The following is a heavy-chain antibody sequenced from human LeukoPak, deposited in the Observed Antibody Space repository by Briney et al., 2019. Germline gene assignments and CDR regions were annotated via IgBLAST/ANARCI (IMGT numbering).Heavy chain of an antibody. CDR1: GYTFINYG. V-gene: IGHV1-18*04. Sequence: GASVKVSCKASGYTFINYGFTWVRQAPGQGLEWMGWISGYNGNTNYLQKFQGRVTMTTDTSTNTVYMELRSLSSDDTAVYYCARVSTNSRVGGYDPQWYFDLWAVAPWSLSPQ. CDR2: ISGYNGNT. J-gene: IGHJ2*01. CDR3: ARVSTNSRVGGYDPQWYFDL. D-gene: IGHD5-12*01.